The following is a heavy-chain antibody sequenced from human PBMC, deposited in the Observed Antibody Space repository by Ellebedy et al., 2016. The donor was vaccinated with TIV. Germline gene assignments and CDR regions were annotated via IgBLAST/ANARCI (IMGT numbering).Heavy chain of an antibody. CDR2: VSASGNYT. CDR3: ARRAVTGKSSDY. D-gene: IGHD6-19*01. J-gene: IGHJ4*02. CDR1: GFTFTSCV. Sequence: GESLKISCVASGFTFTSCVMRWVRQVPGKGLEWVSTVSASGNYTYYPDSVKGRFTISRDNSKNTLFLQMNSLRVEDTAVYYCARRAVTGKSSDYWGQGTLVTVSS. V-gene: IGHV3-23*01.